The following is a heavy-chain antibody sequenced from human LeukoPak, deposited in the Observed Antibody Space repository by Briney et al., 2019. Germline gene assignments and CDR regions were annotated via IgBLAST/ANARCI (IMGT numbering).Heavy chain of an antibody. CDR3: ARDQYDSVWGSYRPYFDF. CDR2: ISPYTGDT. Sequence: EASVKVSCKASGYTFSSYGMCWVRQAPGQGLEWMGSISPYTGDTKYAERLQDRVIMTTDTSTRTAYMELRSLTSDDTAVFYCARDQYDSVWGSYRPYFDFWGQGTLVTVSS. J-gene: IGHJ4*02. D-gene: IGHD3-16*02. V-gene: IGHV1-18*04. CDR1: GYTFSSYG.